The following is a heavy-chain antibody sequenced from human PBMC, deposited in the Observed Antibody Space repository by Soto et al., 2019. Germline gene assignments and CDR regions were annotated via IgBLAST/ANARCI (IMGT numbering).Heavy chain of an antibody. V-gene: IGHV4-34*01. CDR2: INHSGST. D-gene: IGHD3-3*01. CDR3: ARARITIFGVVTYYYYYGMDV. Sequence: SETLALTCAVYGGSFSCYYWSWIRQPPGKGLEWIGEINHSGSTNYNPSLKSRVTISVDTSKNQFSLKLSSVTAADTAVYYCARARITIFGVVTYYYYYGMDVWGQGTTVTVSS. CDR1: GGSFSCYY. J-gene: IGHJ6*02.